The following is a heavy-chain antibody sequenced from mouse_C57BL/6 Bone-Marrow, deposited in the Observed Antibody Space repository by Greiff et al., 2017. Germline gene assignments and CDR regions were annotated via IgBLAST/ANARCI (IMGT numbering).Heavy chain of an antibody. D-gene: IGHD1-3*01. V-gene: IGHV1-69*01. J-gene: IGHJ1*03. Sequence: QVQLQQPGAELVMPGASVKLSCKASGYTFTSYWMHWVKQRPGQGLEWIGEIDPSDSYTNYNQKFKGKSTLTVDQSSSTAYMQLSSLTSEDSAVYYCAREKSSPLEWYFDVWGTGTTVTVSS. CDR1: GYTFTSYW. CDR3: AREKSSPLEWYFDV. CDR2: IDPSDSYT.